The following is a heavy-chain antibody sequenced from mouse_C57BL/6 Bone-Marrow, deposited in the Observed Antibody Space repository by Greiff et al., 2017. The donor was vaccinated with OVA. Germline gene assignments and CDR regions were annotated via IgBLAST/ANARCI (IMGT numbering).Heavy chain of an antibody. V-gene: IGHV5-4*03. CDR3: ARSGGNDYDNYAMDY. Sequence: EVKLVESGGGLVKPGGSLKLSCAASGFTFSSYAMSWVRQTPEKRLEWVATISDGGSYTYYPDNVKGRFTISRDNAKNNLYLQMSHLKSEDTARYYWARSGGNDYDNYAMDYWGQGTSVTSPQ. CDR2: ISDGGSYT. J-gene: IGHJ4*01. CDR1: GFTFSSYA. D-gene: IGHD2-4*01.